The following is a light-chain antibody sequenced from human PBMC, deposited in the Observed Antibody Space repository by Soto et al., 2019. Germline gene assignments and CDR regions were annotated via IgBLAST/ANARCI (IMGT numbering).Light chain of an antibody. CDR1: QSVLYSSNNRDK. CDR2: WAS. J-gene: IGKJ3*01. V-gene: IGKV4-1*01. CDR3: QQYYSVPVT. Sequence: DIVMTQSPDSLAVSLGERATINCKSSQSVLYSSNNRDKLAWYQQKPGQPPRLLIYWASTRESGVPDRFSGSGSGTDFTLTISSLQAEDVAVYYCQQYYSVPVTFGPGTKVDIK.